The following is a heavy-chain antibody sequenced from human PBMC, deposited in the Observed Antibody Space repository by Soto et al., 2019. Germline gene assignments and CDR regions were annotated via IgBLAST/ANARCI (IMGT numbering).Heavy chain of an antibody. CDR3: TTGEIVGLRIWTFSYYGMDV. Sequence: PGGSLRLSCAASDFTFNNAWMNWVRQAPGKGLEWVGRIKSKTDGGTTDYAAPVKGRFTISRDDSKNTLSLQMNSLKPEDTAVYYCTTGEIVGLRIWTFSYYGMDVWGQGATVTVSS. CDR1: DFTFNNAW. V-gene: IGHV3-15*07. J-gene: IGHJ6*02. D-gene: IGHD3-22*01. CDR2: IKSKTDGGTT.